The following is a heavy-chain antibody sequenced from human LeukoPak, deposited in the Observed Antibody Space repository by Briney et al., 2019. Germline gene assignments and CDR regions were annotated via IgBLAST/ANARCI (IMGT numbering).Heavy chain of an antibody. CDR2: ISASGDTT. CDR1: GFTFSSYA. J-gene: IGHJ2*01. CDR3: AKDRGYGVSYWYFDL. V-gene: IGHV3-23*01. Sequence: GGSLRLSCAASGFTFSSYAMNWVRQAPGKGLEWVSAISASGDTTYYADSVKGRFAISRDNSKNTLYLQMNSLRAEDTAVYYCAKDRGYGVSYWYFDLWGRGTLVTVSS. D-gene: IGHD5-12*01.